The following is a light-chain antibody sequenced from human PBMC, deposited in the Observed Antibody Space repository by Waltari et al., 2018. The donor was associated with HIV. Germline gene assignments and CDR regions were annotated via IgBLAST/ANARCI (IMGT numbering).Light chain of an antibody. CDR2: GAS. CDR3: QQYNNGPRT. V-gene: IGKV3-15*01. CDR1: QSVSSN. J-gene: IGKJ1*01. Sequence: EIVMTQSPATLSESPGERATLSCRASQSVSSNLAWYQQKPAQAPRLLIFGASTRATGIPARFSGGGSGTEFTLTISSLQSEDFAVYYCQQYNNGPRTFGQGTKVEIK.